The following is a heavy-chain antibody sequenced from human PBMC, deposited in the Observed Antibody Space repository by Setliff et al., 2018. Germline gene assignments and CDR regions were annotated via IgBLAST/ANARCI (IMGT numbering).Heavy chain of an antibody. V-gene: IGHV4-59*12. D-gene: IGHD3-22*01. J-gene: IGHJ4*02. CDR3: ARYDSSGYSENYYFDY. Sequence: SETLSLTCTVSGGSISSYYWSWIRQPAGKGLEWIGYIYYSGSTNYNPSLKSRVTKSVDTSKNQFSLMLYSVTAADTAIYYCARYDSSGYSENYYFDYWGQGTLVTVSS. CDR2: IYYSGST. CDR1: GGSISSYY.